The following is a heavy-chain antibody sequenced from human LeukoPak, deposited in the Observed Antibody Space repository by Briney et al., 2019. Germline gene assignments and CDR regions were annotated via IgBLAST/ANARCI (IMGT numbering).Heavy chain of an antibody. V-gene: IGHV1-2*02. CDR2: VNPNSGDT. Sequence: ASVKVSCKASGYTFTGYYLHWVRQAPGQGLEWMGCVNPNSGDTNYAQKFQGRVTMTRDTSISTAYMELSRLRSDDTAVYYCASLSRELPRGFDPWGQGTLVTVSS. D-gene: IGHD3-10*01. CDR3: ASLSRELPRGFDP. J-gene: IGHJ5*02. CDR1: GYTFTGYY.